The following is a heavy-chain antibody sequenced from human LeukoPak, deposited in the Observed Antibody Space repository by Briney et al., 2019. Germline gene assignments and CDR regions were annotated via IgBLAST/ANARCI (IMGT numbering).Heavy chain of an antibody. CDR1: GGSISNYY. CDR2: VYYTGSS. J-gene: IGHJ4*02. CDR3: TRASRGYSYGFAEY. V-gene: IGHV4-59*01. D-gene: IGHD5-18*01. Sequence: SETLSLTCPVSGGSISNYYYWTWIRPPPGKGLEWIGYVYYTGSSNYNPSLKSRVTISVDTSKNQLSLNLNSVTAADTAVYYFTRASRGYSYGFAEYWGQGTLVTVSS.